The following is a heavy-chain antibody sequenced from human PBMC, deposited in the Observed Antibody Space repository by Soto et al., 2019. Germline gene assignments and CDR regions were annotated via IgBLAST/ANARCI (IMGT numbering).Heavy chain of an antibody. CDR2: IYYSGST. J-gene: IGHJ6*02. D-gene: IGHD6-6*01. Sequence: QTRSLTSTVCGGSISSTSYSWGWYGPPTGRGLEWIGSIYYSGSTYYNPSLKSRVTISVDTSKNQFSLKLSSVTAADTAVDYCASEYSSSAGCALYYYYGMDVWGQGTTVTVSS. CDR1: GGSISSTSYS. CDR3: ASEYSSSAGCALYYYYGMDV. V-gene: IGHV4-39*01.